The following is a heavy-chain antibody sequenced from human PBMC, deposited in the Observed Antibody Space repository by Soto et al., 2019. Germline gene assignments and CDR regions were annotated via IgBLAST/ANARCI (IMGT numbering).Heavy chain of an antibody. D-gene: IGHD3-22*01. J-gene: IGHJ4*02. CDR3: ARDRGAYYYDSSGYYPRVLDY. V-gene: IGHV1-69*13. Sequence: GASVKVSCKASGGTFSSCAISWVRQAPGQGLEWMGGIIPIFGTANYAQKFQGRVTITADESTSTAYMELSSLRSEDTAVYYCARDRGAYYYDSSGYYPRVLDYWGQGTLVTVSS. CDR1: GGTFSSCA. CDR2: IIPIFGTA.